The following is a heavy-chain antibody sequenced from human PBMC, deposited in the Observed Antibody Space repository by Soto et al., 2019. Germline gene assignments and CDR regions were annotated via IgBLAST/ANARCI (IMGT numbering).Heavy chain of an antibody. D-gene: IGHD6-19*01. CDR3: ARERSGWGAFDI. CDR1: GYTVTSYD. J-gene: IGHJ3*02. CDR2: MNPNSGNT. Sequence: QVQLVQSGAEVKKPGASVKVSCKASGYTVTSYDINWVRQATGQGPEWMGWMNPNSGNTAYAQKFQGRVTMTRNTSISTAYMELSSLRSEDTAVYYCARERSGWGAFDIWGQGTMVTVSS. V-gene: IGHV1-8*01.